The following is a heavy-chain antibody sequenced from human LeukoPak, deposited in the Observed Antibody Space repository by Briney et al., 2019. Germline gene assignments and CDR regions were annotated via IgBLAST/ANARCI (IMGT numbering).Heavy chain of an antibody. J-gene: IGHJ5*02. D-gene: IGHD3-10*01. V-gene: IGHV3-21*04. CDR2: ISSSSSSI. Sequence: GGSLRLSCSGSGFTFSSYTMNWVRQAPGKGLEWVSSISSSSSSISYADSVKGRFTISRDNAEKSMYLQMNSLTAADTAVYFCARRGPESYYNNWFDPWGQGTLVTVSS. CDR1: GFTFSSYT. CDR3: ARRGPESYYNNWFDP.